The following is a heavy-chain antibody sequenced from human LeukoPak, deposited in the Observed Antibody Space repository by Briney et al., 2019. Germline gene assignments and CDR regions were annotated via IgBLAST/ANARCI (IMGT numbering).Heavy chain of an antibody. CDR1: GGSFSGYY. Sequence: SETLSLTCAVYGGSFSGYYWSWIRQPPGKGLEWIGEINHSGSTNYNPSLKSRVTISVDTSKNQFSLKLSSVTAADTAVYYCAGSRLFRLKAFDYWGQGTLVTVSS. CDR2: INHSGST. CDR3: AGSRLFRLKAFDY. V-gene: IGHV4-34*01. D-gene: IGHD2-2*01. J-gene: IGHJ4*02.